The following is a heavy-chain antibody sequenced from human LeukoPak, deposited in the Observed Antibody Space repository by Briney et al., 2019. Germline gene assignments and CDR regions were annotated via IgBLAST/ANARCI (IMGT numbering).Heavy chain of an antibody. D-gene: IGHD3-10*01. V-gene: IGHV3-30*04. CDR2: ISYDGTRK. CDR3: AKDSGPLWFGELGSYFDY. J-gene: IGHJ4*02. CDR1: GFIFTTYG. Sequence: GGSLRLSCVASGFIFTTYGMHWVRQSPGKGLEWVAVISYDGTRKDYADSVKGRFTISRDNSKNTLYLQMNSLRAEDTAVYYCAKDSGPLWFGELGSYFDYWGQGTLVTVSS.